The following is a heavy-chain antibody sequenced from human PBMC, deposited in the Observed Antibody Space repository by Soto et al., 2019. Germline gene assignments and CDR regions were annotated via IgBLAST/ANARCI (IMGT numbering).Heavy chain of an antibody. CDR2: IIPFHGVT. V-gene: IGHV1-69*08. J-gene: IGHJ4*02. CDR3: TRDWEITVSTWSFGGF. CDR1: GGTFSPYT. Sequence: QVQLVQSGAEVKKPGSSVKVSCKASGGTFSPYTINWVRQAPGQGLEWMGRIIPFHGVTNYAQKFQARVTITADKSKSTAYRELSGLRFEDTAMYYCTRDWEITVSTWSFGGFWGRGTLVTVSS. D-gene: IGHD3-10*01.